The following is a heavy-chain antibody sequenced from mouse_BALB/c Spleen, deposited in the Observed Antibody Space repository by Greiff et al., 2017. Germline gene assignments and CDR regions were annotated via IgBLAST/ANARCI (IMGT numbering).Heavy chain of an antibody. CDR1: GYSFTGYN. CDR3: GNKNYGSDWITY. J-gene: IGHJ3*01. V-gene: IGHV1-39*01. CDR2: IDPYYGGT. D-gene: IGHD1-1*01. Sequence: VQLQQSGPELEKPGASVKISCKASGYSFTGYNMNWVKQSNGKSLEWIGNIDPYYGGTSYNQKFKGKATLTVDKSSSTAYMQLKSLTSEDSAVDCSGNKNYGSDWITYWEQGNVDAVSA.